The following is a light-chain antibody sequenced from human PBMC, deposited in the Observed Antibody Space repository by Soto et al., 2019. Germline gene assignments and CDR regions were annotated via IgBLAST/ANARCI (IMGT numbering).Light chain of an antibody. V-gene: IGKV1-6*01. CDR3: RQDYGYPRT. CDR1: QGIRYD. J-gene: IGKJ1*01. Sequence: AIQMTQSPSSLSASVGDRVTITCRAGQGIRYDVAWYQQKPGRAPKLLIYAASNLQSGVPSRFSGSGSGSDFTLIISSLQPEDFATYYCRQDYGYPRTFGQGTKVEI. CDR2: AAS.